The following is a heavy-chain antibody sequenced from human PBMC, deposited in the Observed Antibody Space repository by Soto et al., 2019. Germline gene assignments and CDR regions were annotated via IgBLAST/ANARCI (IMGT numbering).Heavy chain of an antibody. Sequence: QVQLVESGGGLVKPGGSLRLSCAGSGFTFSDYDMSWVRQAPGKGLEWVSLIGGSGGGTNYAASVRGRFTTTRDNSKNTLYLHMRSIRPEDTAMYYCVNTRGLIDYWGQGTLVTVSS. CDR2: IGGSGGGT. D-gene: IGHD1-1*01. V-gene: IGHV3-11*05. CDR1: GFTFSDYD. J-gene: IGHJ4*02. CDR3: VNTRGLIDY.